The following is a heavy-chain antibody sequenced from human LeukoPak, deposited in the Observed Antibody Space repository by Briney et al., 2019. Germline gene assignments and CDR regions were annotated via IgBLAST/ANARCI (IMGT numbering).Heavy chain of an antibody. V-gene: IGHV3-74*01. CDR2: SDTEGSMT. J-gene: IGHJ5*02. Sequence: GGSLRLSCAASGFTFSRYWMHWVRQAPGMGLEWVSYSDTEGSMTSYADSVKGRFTISRDNAKNTLYLEMHSLRVEDTAIYYCAREGSYLNSGGSYYLHWLDPWGQGTLVTVSS. CDR1: GFTFSRYW. CDR3: AREGSYLNSGGSYYLHWLDP. D-gene: IGHD3-22*01.